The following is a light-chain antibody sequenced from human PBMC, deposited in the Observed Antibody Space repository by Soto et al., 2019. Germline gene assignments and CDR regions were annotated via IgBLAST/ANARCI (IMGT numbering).Light chain of an antibody. CDR3: QSADSSGTYPNWV. V-gene: IGLV3-25*03. CDR2: KDS. J-gene: IGLJ3*02. CDR1: ASSKQY. Sequence: SYELTQPPSVSVSPGQTARITCSGDASSKQYAYRYQQKPGQAPVVVIYKDSERPSGIPERFSGSSSGTTVTLTISGVQAEDEADYYCQSADSSGTYPNWVFGGGTKVTVL.